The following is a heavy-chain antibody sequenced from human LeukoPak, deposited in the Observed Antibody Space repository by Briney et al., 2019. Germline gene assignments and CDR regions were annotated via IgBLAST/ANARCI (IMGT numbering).Heavy chain of an antibody. J-gene: IGHJ4*02. D-gene: IGHD1-26*01. V-gene: IGHV3-23*01. CDR3: TSYTYSGSRRLNSDH. Sequence: GGSLRLSCATSGFTFISYSMTCVRQAPGKGLEWVAIINNSGGTTYYVDSVKGRFTVSRDNSKNTLYLQMDTLRAEDTAVYYCTSYTYSGSRRLNSDHCGQGTLVTVSS. CDR2: INNSGGTT. CDR1: GFTFISYS.